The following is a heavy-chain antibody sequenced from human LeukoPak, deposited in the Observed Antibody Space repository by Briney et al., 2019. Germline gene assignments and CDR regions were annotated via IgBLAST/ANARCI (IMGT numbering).Heavy chain of an antibody. J-gene: IGHJ3*02. Sequence: GASVKLSCKASGYTFTGYYMHWVRQAPGQGLEWMGWINPNSGGTNYAQKLQGRVTMTTDTSTSTAYMELRSLRSDDTAVYYCARGRGPEYYDYVWGSYRPRATDAFDIWGQGTMVTVSS. CDR1: GYTFTGYY. CDR2: INPNSGGT. D-gene: IGHD3-16*02. V-gene: IGHV1-2*02. CDR3: ARGRGPEYYDYVWGSYRPRATDAFDI.